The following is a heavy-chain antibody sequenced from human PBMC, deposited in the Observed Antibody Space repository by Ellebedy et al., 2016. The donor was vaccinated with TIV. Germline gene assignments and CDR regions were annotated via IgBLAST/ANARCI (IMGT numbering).Heavy chain of an antibody. CDR3: AREEVMRGVPHFTS. D-gene: IGHD3-10*01. CDR1: GFTFSDYY. J-gene: IGHJ4*02. V-gene: IGHV3-11*01. CDR2: ISSSGSTI. Sequence: GESLKISXAASGFTFSDYYMSWIRQAPGKGLEWVSYISSSGSTIYYADSVKGRFTISRDNAKNSLYLQMNSLRAEDTAVYYCAREEVMRGVPHFTSWGQGTLVTVSS.